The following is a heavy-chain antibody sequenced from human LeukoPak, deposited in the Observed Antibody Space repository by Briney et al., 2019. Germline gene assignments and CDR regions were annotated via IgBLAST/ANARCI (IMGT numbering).Heavy chain of an antibody. CDR1: GGSFSGYY. J-gene: IGHJ3*02. CDR2: FYYSGST. Sequence: SETLSLTCAVYGGSFSGYYWGWIRQPPGKGLEWIGSFYYSGSTYYNPSLKSRVAISVDTSKNQFSLKLRSVTATDTAMYYCARRREAVAGTGTFDIWGQGTMVTVFS. CDR3: ARRREAVAGTGTFDI. V-gene: IGHV4-39*01. D-gene: IGHD6-19*01.